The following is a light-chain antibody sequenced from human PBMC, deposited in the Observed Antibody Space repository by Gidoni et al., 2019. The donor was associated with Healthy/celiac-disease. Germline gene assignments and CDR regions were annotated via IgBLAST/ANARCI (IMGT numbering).Light chain of an antibody. CDR3: LQDYNSPLT. J-gene: IGKJ4*01. Sequence: AIQMTQSPSSLSASVGDRVTITCRASQGIRNDLGWYQQTPGKAPKLLIYAASSVQSGVPSRFSGSGAGTDFTLTISRLQPEDFATYYCLQDYNSPLTFGGGTKVEIK. CDR1: QGIRND. V-gene: IGKV1-6*01. CDR2: AAS.